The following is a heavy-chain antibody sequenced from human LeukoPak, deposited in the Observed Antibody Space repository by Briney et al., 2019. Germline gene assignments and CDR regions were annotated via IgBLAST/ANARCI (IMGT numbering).Heavy chain of an antibody. D-gene: IGHD3-10*01. CDR2: IYYSGST. J-gene: IGHJ5*02. V-gene: IGHV4-59*01. CDR3: ARSTPSPYYYGSGQGFDP. Sequence: SETLSLTCSVSGGSISNYFWSWIRQPPGKGLEWIGYIYYSGSTNYNPSLKSRVTISVDTSKNQFSLKLSSVSAADTAVYYCARSTPSPYYYGSGQGFDPWGQGTLVTVSS. CDR1: GGSISNYF.